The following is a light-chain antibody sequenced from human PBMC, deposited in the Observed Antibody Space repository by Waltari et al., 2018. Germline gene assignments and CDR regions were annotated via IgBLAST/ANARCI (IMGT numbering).Light chain of an antibody. V-gene: IGKV1-39*01. Sequence: DIQMTPSPSSLSASVGDRGTIPSRASQGISSYLNWYQEKPGKAPKLLIYAASSLQSGVPSRFSGGGSGTDFTLIISNLQPEDFATYYCQQSYSVPLTFGGGTEVEIK. CDR3: QQSYSVPLT. CDR1: QGISSY. CDR2: AAS. J-gene: IGKJ4*01.